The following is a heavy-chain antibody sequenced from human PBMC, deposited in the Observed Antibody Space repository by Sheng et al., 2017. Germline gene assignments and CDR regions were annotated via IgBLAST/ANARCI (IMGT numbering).Heavy chain of an antibody. V-gene: IGHV3-21*01. J-gene: IGHJ6*03. D-gene: IGHD6-13*01. CDR1: GFSFSYYR. CDR3: ARDSSRQTYYYMDV. CDR2: ISSSGSNV. Sequence: EVQLVESGGGLVKPGGPVRLSCAASGFSFSYYRMNWVRQAPGKGLEWVSYISSSGSNVDYADSLKGRFTISRDNARNSLYLQINSLRAEDTAVYYCARDSSRQTYYYMDVWGQGTTVTVSS.